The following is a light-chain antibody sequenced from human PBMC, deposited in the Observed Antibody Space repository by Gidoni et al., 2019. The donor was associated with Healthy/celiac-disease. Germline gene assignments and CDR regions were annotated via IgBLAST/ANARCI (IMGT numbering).Light chain of an antibody. Sequence: EMVLTQSPGTLSLSLGERATLFCRASQSVSSSYLAWYQQKPGQAPRLLIYGASSRTPGIPDRFSGSGSGTDFTITISRLEPEDFAVYYCQQYGSSRTFGQGTKVEIK. V-gene: IGKV3-20*01. CDR2: GAS. CDR1: QSVSSSY. CDR3: QQYGSSRT. J-gene: IGKJ1*01.